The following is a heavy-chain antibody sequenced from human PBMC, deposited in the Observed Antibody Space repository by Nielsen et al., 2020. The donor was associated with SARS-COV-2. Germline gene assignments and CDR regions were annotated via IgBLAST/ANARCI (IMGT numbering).Heavy chain of an antibody. J-gene: IGHJ6*02. V-gene: IGHV3-9*01. Sequence: SLKISCAASGFTFDDYAMHWVRQAPGKGLEWVSGISWNSGSIGYADSVKGRFTISRDNAKNSLYLQMNSLRAEDTAVYYCARDGDSSGYYSYYYYYGMDVWGQGTTVTVSS. CDR2: ISWNSGSI. CDR3: ARDGDSSGYYSYYYYYGMDV. D-gene: IGHD3-22*01. CDR1: GFTFDDYA.